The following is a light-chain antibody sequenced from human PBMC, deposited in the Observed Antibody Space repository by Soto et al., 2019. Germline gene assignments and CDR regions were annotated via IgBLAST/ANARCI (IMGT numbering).Light chain of an antibody. J-gene: IGLJ1*01. CDR2: EVS. CDR1: SSDVGSYNR. Sequence: QSALTQPPSVSGSPGQSVTISCTGTSSDVGSYNRASWYQQPPGTAPKLMIYEVSNRPSGVPDRFSGSKSGNTASLTISGLQAEDEADYYCNSYTSTNTDVFGTGTQLTVL. V-gene: IGLV2-18*02. CDR3: NSYTSTNTDV.